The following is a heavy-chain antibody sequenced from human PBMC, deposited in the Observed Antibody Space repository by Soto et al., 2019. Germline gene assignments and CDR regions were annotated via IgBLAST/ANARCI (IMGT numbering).Heavy chain of an antibody. D-gene: IGHD3-22*01. V-gene: IGHV3-11*06. CDR2: ISSSSVYT. Sequence: GGSLRLSCAASGFTFIDYFMSWIRQAPGRGLEWVSYISSSSVYTNFADSVKGRFTISRDNTKNSLYLQMNSLRAEDTAVYYCARSRIVNYYFYGMDVWGQGTTVTVSS. CDR1: GFTFIDYF. CDR3: ARSRIVNYYFYGMDV. J-gene: IGHJ6*02.